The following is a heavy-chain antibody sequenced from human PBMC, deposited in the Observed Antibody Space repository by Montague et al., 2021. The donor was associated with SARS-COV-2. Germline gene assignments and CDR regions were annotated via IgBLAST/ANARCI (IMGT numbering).Heavy chain of an antibody. J-gene: IGHJ4*02. CDR2: FYFGGKF. D-gene: IGHD6-19*01. CDR3: ARHSGGSEVAGLDY. V-gene: IGHV4-39*01. CDR1: GNSLSNSRYF. Sequence: SETLSLTCSVSGNSLSNSRYFWGWIRQPPRKGLEWIGSFYFGGKFLYNSPLESRVTISVDTSKNQFSLQLSSVTASDTAVYYCARHSGGSEVAGLDYWGQGILVTVSS.